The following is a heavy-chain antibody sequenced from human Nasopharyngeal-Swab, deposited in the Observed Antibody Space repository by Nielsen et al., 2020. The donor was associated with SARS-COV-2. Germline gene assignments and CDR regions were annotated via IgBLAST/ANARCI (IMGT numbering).Heavy chain of an antibody. CDR2: INHSGST. Sequence: SETLSLTCAVYGGSFSGYYWSWIRQPPGKGLEWIGEINHSGSTNYNPSLKSRVTISVDPSKNQFSLKLSSVTAADTAVYYCARTDIVVVPAATTPRKDGMDVWGQGTTVTVSS. CDR1: GGSFSGYY. CDR3: ARTDIVVVPAATTPRKDGMDV. V-gene: IGHV4-34*01. D-gene: IGHD2-2*01. J-gene: IGHJ6*02.